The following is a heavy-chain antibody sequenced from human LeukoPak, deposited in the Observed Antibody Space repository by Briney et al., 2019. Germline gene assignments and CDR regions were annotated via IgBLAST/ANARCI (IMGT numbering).Heavy chain of an antibody. CDR1: GFTVNSNY. CDR3: AKDQYLYYDRRFALDY. Sequence: GGSLRLSCAASGFTVNSNYMSWVRQAPGKGLEWVSAISGSGGSTYYADSVKGRFTISRDNSKNTLFLQMNSLRAEDRAVYYCAKDQYLYYDRRFALDYWGQGTLVTVSS. CDR2: ISGSGGST. D-gene: IGHD3-22*01. V-gene: IGHV3-23*01. J-gene: IGHJ4*02.